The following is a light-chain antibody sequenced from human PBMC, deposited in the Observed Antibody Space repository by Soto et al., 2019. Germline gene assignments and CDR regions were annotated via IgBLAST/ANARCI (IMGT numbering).Light chain of an antibody. V-gene: IGKV3-15*01. J-gene: IGKJ1*01. CDR3: QQYNDWPPWT. CDR1: QSVTNN. CDR2: GAS. Sequence: EIVMTQSPATLSVSPGERATLSCRASQSVTNNLAWYQQKPGQAPRLLIYGASTRATGIPARFSGSGSGTEFTLTISSLQSEDFAVYYCQQYNDWPPWTFGQGTKVEIK.